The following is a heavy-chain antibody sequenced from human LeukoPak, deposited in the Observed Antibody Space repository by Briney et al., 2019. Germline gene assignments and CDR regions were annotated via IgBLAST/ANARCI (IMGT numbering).Heavy chain of an antibody. CDR1: RGSLSTYY. J-gene: IGHJ3*02. CDR2: IYYTGSA. D-gene: IGHD4-23*01. V-gene: IGHV4-59*12. Sequence: SETLSLTCTVSRGSLSTYYWSWIRQTPGQGLEWIGCIYYTGSANYNPSLRSRGTISVDTSKNQFSLKLTSVTAADTAVYYCARGSITVVPAFDIWGQGTMVTVSS. CDR3: ARGSITVVPAFDI.